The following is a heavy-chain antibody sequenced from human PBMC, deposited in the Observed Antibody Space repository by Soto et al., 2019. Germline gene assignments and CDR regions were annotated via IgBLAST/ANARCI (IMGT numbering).Heavy chain of an antibody. D-gene: IGHD5-18*01. CDR1: GFTYSGYA. Sequence: GGSLRLSFAASGFTYSGYAMSWVRQAPGKGLEWVSGNSGSGDSTYYADSVKGRYTISRDNSKNTLYLQMNSLRAEDTAVYYCAIGYSYAPFDPWGQGTLVTVSS. CDR3: AIGYSYAPFDP. CDR2: NSGSGDST. V-gene: IGHV3-23*01. J-gene: IGHJ5*02.